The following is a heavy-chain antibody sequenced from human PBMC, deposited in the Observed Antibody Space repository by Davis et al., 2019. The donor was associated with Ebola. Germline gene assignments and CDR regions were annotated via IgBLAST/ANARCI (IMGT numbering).Heavy chain of an antibody. Sequence: GGSLRLSCAASGFTFSSYGMHWVRQAPGKGLEWVANIKQDGSEKYYVDSVKGRFTISRDNAKNSLYLQMNSLRAEDTAVYYCARGTGAKGYWGQGTLVTVSS. CDR2: IKQDGSEK. D-gene: IGHD1-26*01. V-gene: IGHV3-7*01. CDR3: ARGTGAKGY. CDR1: GFTFSSYG. J-gene: IGHJ4*02.